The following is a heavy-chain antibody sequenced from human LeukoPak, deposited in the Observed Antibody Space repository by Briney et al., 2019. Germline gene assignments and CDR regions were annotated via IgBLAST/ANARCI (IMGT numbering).Heavy chain of an antibody. CDR1: GSTFGDYA. CDR2: IRSKAYGGTT. J-gene: IGHJ4*02. D-gene: IGHD3-10*01. CDR3: TRDEFGENDY. Sequence: PGGSLRLSCTASGSTFGDYAMSWVRQAPGKGLEWVGFIRSKAYGGTTEYAASVKGRFTISRDDSKSIAYLQMNSLKTEDTAVYYCTRDEFGENDYWGQGTLVTVSS. V-gene: IGHV3-49*04.